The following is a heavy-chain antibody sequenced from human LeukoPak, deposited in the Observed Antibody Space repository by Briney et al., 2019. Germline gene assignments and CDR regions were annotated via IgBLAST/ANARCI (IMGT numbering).Heavy chain of an antibody. D-gene: IGHD3-22*01. J-gene: IGHJ5*02. CDR2: MYYSGTT. Sequence: SETLSLTCTVSGGSISSSSYYWGWIRQSPGKGLEWIGSMYYSGTTYYNPSLKSRVTISVDTSKDHFSLKLSSVTAADTAVYYCARHDSYYDSSGTARRWFDPWGQGTLVTVSS. CDR1: GGSISSSSYY. V-gene: IGHV4-39*01. CDR3: ARHDSYYDSSGTARRWFDP.